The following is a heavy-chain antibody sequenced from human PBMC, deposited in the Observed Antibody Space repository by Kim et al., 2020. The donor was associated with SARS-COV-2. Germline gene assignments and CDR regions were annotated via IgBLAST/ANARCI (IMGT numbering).Heavy chain of an antibody. D-gene: IGHD3-16*01. J-gene: IGHJ4*02. Sequence: SGPTLVKPTQTLTLTCTFSGFSLSTSGVGVGWIRQPPGKALEWLALIYWDDDKRYSPSLKSRLTITKDTSKNQVVLTMTNMDPVDTATYYCAHRRLFAFGEPNFDYWGQGTLVTVSS. V-gene: IGHV2-5*02. CDR1: GFSLSTSGVG. CDR3: AHRRLFAFGEPNFDY. CDR2: IYWDDDK.